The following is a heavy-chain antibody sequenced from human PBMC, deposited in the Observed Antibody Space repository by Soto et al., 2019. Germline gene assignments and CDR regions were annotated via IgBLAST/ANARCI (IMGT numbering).Heavy chain of an antibody. CDR2: ISGSGGST. D-gene: IGHD6-19*01. CDR3: AKDRSQSSGWYIWYFDL. J-gene: IGHJ2*01. CDR1: GFTFSSYA. V-gene: IGHV3-23*01. Sequence: GGSLRLSCAASGFTFSSYAMSWVRQAPGKGLEWVSAISGSGGSTYYADSVKGRFTISRDNSKNTLYLQMNSLRAEDTAVYYCAKDRSQSSGWYIWYFDLWGRGTLVTVSS.